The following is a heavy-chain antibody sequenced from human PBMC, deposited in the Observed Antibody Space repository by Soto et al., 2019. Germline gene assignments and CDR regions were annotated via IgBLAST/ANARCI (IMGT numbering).Heavy chain of an antibody. J-gene: IGHJ4*02. CDR3: ARDNYGGMLDY. CDR2: INHSGST. CDR1: GGSFSGYY. Sequence: SETLSLTCAVYGGSFSGYYWSWIRQPPGKVLEWIGEINHSGSTNYNPSLKSRVTISVDTSKNQFSLRLTSVTAADTATYYCARDNYGGMLDYWGPGTLVNVSS. V-gene: IGHV4-34*01. D-gene: IGHD4-17*01.